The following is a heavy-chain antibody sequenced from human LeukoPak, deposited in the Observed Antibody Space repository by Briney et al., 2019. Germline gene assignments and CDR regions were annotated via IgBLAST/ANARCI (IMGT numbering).Heavy chain of an antibody. D-gene: IGHD1-26*01. V-gene: IGHV4-39*07. CDR2: IYYNGRS. CDR3: TKDSFGAVRDS. J-gene: IGHJ5*02. Sequence: GSLRLSCAASGFTFSSYSMNWVRQAPGKGLEGIASIYYNGRSLYNPSLRSRVTISLDAPKNQIFLKLSSVTAADTAVYYCTKDSFGAVRDSWGRGILVTVSS. CDR1: GFTFSSYS.